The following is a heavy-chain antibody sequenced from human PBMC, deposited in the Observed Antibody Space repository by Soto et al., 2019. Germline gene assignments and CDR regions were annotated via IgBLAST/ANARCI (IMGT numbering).Heavy chain of an antibody. CDR2: ISSRSSYI. D-gene: IGHD3-22*01. CDR3: TTDSYTTMIVVRFDY. Sequence: GGSLRLSCAASGFTFSSYSMNWVRQAPGKGQKWESSISSRSSYIYYADSVKGRITITRDDSRNMVYMQMNSLNTEDTAVYYCTTDSYTTMIVVRFDYWGHGTLVTVSS. J-gene: IGHJ4*01. CDR1: GFTFSSYS. V-gene: IGHV3-21*03.